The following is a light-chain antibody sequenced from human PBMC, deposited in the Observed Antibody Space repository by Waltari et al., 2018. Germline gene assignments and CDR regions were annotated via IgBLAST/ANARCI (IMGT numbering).Light chain of an antibody. Sequence: EIVLTQSPATLSVSPGERATLSCRASQSVSSNLAGYQQKPGQAPRLLIYGASTRATGIPARFSGSGSGTEFTLTISSMQSEDFAVYYCQQYNNWPRRTFGQGTKLEIK. V-gene: IGKV3-15*01. CDR1: QSVSSN. CDR3: QQYNNWPRRT. J-gene: IGKJ2*01. CDR2: GAS.